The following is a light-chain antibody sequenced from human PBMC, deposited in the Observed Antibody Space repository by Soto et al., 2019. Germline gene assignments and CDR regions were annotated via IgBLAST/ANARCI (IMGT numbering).Light chain of an antibody. V-gene: IGKV1-5*03. CDR2: KAS. CDR3: LQYNSYSPRT. Sequence: DIQMTQSPSTLSASVGDRVTITCRASQSISGWLAWYQQKPGKAPKLLVSKASTLETGVPSRFSGSGSGTDFTLTISSLQPDDFATYYCLQYNSYSPRTFGRGTKVDIK. CDR1: QSISGW. J-gene: IGKJ1*01.